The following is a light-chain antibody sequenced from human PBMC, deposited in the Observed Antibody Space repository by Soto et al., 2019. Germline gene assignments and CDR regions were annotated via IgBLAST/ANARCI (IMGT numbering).Light chain of an antibody. CDR3: QDFNNWPWT. J-gene: IGKJ1*01. CDR1: QSVSSSY. Sequence: EIVMTQSPATLSVSPGERATLSCRASQSVSSSYLAWYQQKPGQAPRLLIYGASSRATGIPDRFSGSGSGTEFTLTISSLQSEDFALYYCQDFNNWPWTFGQGTKVDIK. V-gene: IGKV3D-15*01. CDR2: GAS.